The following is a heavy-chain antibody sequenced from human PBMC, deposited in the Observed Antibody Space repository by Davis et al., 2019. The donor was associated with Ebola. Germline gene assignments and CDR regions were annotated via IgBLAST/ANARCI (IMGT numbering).Heavy chain of an antibody. J-gene: IGHJ4*02. CDR1: GGSISSGDYY. D-gene: IGHD2-2*01. Sequence: MPSETLSLTCTVSGGSISSGDYYWSWIRQTPGKGLKWIGEINHTGSTNYNPSLKSRVTISVDTSKNQFSLKLSSVTAADTAVYYCVRRSNLSFDYWGQGTLVTVSS. CDR3: VRRSNLSFDY. V-gene: IGHV4-39*07. CDR2: INHTGST.